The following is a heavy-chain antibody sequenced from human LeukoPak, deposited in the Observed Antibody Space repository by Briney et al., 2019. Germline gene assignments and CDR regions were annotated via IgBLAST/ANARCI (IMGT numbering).Heavy chain of an antibody. D-gene: IGHD3-16*02. J-gene: IGHJ4*02. CDR3: ARVNRFDDYVWGSYRHAIYFDY. CDR1: GGSISSGGYY. Sequence: PSETLSLTCTVSGGSISSGGYYWSWIRQHPGKGLEWIGYIYYSGSTYYNPFLKSRVTISVDTYQHQFSLKLSSVTAADTAVYYCARVNRFDDYVWGSYRHAIYFDYWGQGTLVTVSS. CDR2: IYYSGST. V-gene: IGHV4-31*03.